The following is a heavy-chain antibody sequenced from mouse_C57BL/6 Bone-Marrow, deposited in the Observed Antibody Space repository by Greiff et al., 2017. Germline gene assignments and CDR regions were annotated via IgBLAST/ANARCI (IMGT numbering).Heavy chain of an antibody. CDR3: ARGGDYVYAMDY. CDR1: GYSITSGYD. V-gene: IGHV3-1*01. CDR2: ISYSGST. D-gene: IGHD2-4*01. Sequence: EVQLVESGPGMVKPSQSLSLTCTVTGYSITSGYDWHWIRHFPGNKLEWMGYISYSGSTNYNPSLKSRISITHDTSKNHFFLKLNSVTTEDTATYYCARGGDYVYAMDYWGQGTSVTVSS. J-gene: IGHJ4*01.